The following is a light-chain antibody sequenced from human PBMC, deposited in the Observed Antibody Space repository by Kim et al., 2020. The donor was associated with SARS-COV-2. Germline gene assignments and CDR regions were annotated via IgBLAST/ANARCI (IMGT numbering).Light chain of an antibody. CDR3: NSRDSSGNHLLGIV. V-gene: IGLV3-19*01. Sequence: SSELTQDPAVSVALGQTVRITCQGDSLRSYYASWYQQKPGQAPVLVIYGKNNRPSGIPDRFSGSSSGNTASLTITGAQAEDEADYYCNSRDSSGNHLLGIVFGTGTKVTVL. CDR2: GKN. CDR1: SLRSYY. J-gene: IGLJ1*01.